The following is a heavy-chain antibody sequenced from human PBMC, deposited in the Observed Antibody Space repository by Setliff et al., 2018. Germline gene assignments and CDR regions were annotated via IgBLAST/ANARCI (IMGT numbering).Heavy chain of an antibody. D-gene: IGHD3-10*01. V-gene: IGHV1-46*01. CDR3: ARVESMVRGKNILRHFDY. CDR2: INIGGGSA. CDR1: GYTFTSYY. J-gene: IGHJ4*02. Sequence: ASVKVSCKASGYTFTSYYMYWLRQAPGQGPEWMGTINIGGGSASYAQKFQDRVTMTRDTSTSTVYLEMGSLTTDDTAVYYCARVESMVRGKNILRHFDYWGQGTQVTVSS.